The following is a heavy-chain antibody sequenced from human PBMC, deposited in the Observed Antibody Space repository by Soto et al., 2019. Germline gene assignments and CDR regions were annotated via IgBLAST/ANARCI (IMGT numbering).Heavy chain of an antibody. CDR2: IDYNGVT. D-gene: IGHD2-15*01. J-gene: IGHJ4*02. Sequence: QVQLQESGPGLVKPSETLSLTCTVSGGSIYRSGYYWGWIRQPPGRGLEWIGNIDYNGVTYSNPSLQSRVTISRDTSKNQFSLKLTSVTAADTALYYCGKVLVGATGHTDSDSWGPGTLVAVSS. CDR1: GGSIYRSGYY. V-gene: IGHV4-39*01. CDR3: GKVLVGATGHTDSDS.